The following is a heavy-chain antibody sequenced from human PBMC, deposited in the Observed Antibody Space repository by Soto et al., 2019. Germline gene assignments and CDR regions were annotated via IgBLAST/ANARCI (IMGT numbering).Heavy chain of an antibody. CDR3: ARVLGGGISWYKNYYHYGMDV. CDR2: IYHSGST. J-gene: IGHJ6*02. CDR1: GGSISSSNW. D-gene: IGHD6-13*01. V-gene: IGHV4-4*02. Sequence: SETLSLTCAVSGGSISSSNWWSWVRQPPGKGLEWIGEIYHSGSTNYNPSLKSRVTISVDKSKNQFSLKLSSVTAADTAVYYCARVLGGGISWYKNYYHYGMDVWGQGTTVTVS.